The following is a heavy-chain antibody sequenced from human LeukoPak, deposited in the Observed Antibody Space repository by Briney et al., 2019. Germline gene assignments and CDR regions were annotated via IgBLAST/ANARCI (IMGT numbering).Heavy chain of an antibody. CDR3: ARYSVDYGPWFPEF. J-gene: IGHJ4*02. CDR2: VNPDNGVT. D-gene: IGHD1-26*01. Sequence: ASVKVSCKTSGYTFTGYYVNWVRQAPGQGLERMGWVNPDNGVTHFSQKFQGRVTMTRDTSISTAYMELNRLTSDDTAVYYCARYSVDYGPWFPEFWGQGTLVTVSP. CDR1: GYTFTGYY. V-gene: IGHV1-2*02.